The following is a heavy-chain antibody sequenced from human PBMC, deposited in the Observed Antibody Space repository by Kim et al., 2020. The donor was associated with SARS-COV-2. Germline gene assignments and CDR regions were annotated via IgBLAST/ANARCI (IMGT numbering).Heavy chain of an antibody. CDR3: ARAITMVRGVITDYYYYGMDV. Sequence: GESLKISCKGSGYSFTSYWISWVRQMPGKGLEWMGRIDPSDSYTNYSPSFQGHVTISADKSISTAYLQWSSLKASDTAMYYCARAITMVRGVITDYYYYGMDVWGQGTTVTVSS. D-gene: IGHD3-10*01. CDR2: IDPSDSYT. J-gene: IGHJ6*02. V-gene: IGHV5-10-1*01. CDR1: GYSFTSYW.